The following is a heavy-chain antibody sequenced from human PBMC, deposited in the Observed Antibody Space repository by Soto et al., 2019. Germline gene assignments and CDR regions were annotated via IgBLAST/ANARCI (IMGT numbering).Heavy chain of an antibody. V-gene: IGHV4-34*01. Sequence: QVQILQWGAGLLKPSETLSLNCGVYPGSFSDSYWNWIRLPPGKGLEWIGEINHSGSTNYNPSLKSRVTILVDTSKNQFSLNLSSVTAADTAVYYCARGRGYTSVRGLYYYGLDVWGQGTTVTVSS. D-gene: IGHD6-19*01. J-gene: IGHJ6*02. CDR2: INHSGST. CDR1: PGSFSDSY. CDR3: ARGRGYTSVRGLYYYGLDV.